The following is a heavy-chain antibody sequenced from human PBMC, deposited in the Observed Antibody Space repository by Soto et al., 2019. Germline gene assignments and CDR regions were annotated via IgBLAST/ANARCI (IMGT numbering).Heavy chain of an antibody. J-gene: IGHJ5*02. CDR1: GDSISTDY. D-gene: IGHD2-2*01. CDR2: IYYGGST. CDR3: ARVPDR. Sequence: SETLSLTCTVSGDSISTDYWSWIRQSPGKGLEWIGFIYYGGSTNYNPSLKSRVTISVDRSKNQFSLKLSSVTAADTAVYYCARVPDRWGQGTLVTVSS. V-gene: IGHV4-59*12.